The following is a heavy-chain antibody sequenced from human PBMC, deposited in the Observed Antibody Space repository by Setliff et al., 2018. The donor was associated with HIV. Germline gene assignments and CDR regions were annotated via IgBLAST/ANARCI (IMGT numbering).Heavy chain of an antibody. Sequence: RASVKVSCKAPGGAFSSYAFSWVRQAPGQGLELMGGIIPVFRRGDNAQRFQGRVTITADESTTTVYMELSRLRFEDTAVYYCVRGPSYYYDSSGYYYSQLRYWGQGTLVTVAS. D-gene: IGHD3-22*01. CDR3: VRGPSYYYDSSGYYYSQLRY. CDR1: GGAFSSYA. V-gene: IGHV1-69*13. CDR2: IIPVFRRG. J-gene: IGHJ4*02.